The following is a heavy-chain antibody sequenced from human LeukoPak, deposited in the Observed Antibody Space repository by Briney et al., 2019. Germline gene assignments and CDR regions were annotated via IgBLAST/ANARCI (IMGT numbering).Heavy chain of an antibody. V-gene: IGHV3-33*02. CDR1: GFTFSQYG. Sequence: GSLRLSCEGSGFTFSQYGIHWVRQAPGKGLEWVGVISFDGNNLYYGDSTRDRFSISRDNSKNTVFLQVDSVRPDDTAFYFCARGGRYSDWYSGELGYWGQGTQVTVSS. CDR3: ARGGRYSDWYSGELGY. J-gene: IGHJ1*01. D-gene: IGHD3-16*01. CDR2: ISFDGNNL.